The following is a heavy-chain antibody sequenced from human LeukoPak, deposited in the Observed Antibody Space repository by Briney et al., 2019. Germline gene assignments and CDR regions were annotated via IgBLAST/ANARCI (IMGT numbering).Heavy chain of an antibody. CDR1: GFTFSSYS. CDR2: ISSSGSTI. V-gene: IGHV3-48*01. J-gene: IGHJ6*02. CDR3: ARDDLGTSYFYYGMDV. Sequence: GGSLRLSCAAPGFTFSSYSMNWVRQAPGKGLEWVSYISSSGSTIYYADSVKGRFTISRDNAKNSLYQQMNSLRAEDTAVYYCARDDLGTSYFYYGMDVWGQGTTVTVSS. D-gene: IGHD3/OR15-3a*01.